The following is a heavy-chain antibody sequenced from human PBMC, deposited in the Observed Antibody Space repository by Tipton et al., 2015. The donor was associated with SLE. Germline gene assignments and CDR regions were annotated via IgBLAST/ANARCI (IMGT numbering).Heavy chain of an antibody. CDR1: GGSISSSSYY. CDR3: ARPSSSSEYFQH. CDR2: IYYSGST. V-gene: IGHV4-39*01. J-gene: IGHJ1*01. Sequence: TLSLTCTVSGGSISSSSYYWGWIRQPPGKGLEWIGSIYYSGSTYYNPSLKSRVTISVDTSKNQFSLKLSSVTAADTAVYYCARPSSSSEYFQHWGQGTLVTVSS.